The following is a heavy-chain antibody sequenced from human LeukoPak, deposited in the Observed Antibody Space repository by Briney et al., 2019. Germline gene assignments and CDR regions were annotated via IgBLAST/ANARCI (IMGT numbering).Heavy chain of an antibody. J-gene: IGHJ3*02. CDR2: IIPIFGTA. CDR3: ARATVQLENAFDI. Sequence: SVKVSCKASGGTFSSYAISWVRQAPGQGLEWMGGIIPIFGTANYAQKFQGRVTITADESTSTAYMELSSLRSEDTAVYYCARATVQLENAFDIWGQGTMVTVSS. D-gene: IGHD1-1*01. CDR1: GGTFSSYA. V-gene: IGHV1-69*01.